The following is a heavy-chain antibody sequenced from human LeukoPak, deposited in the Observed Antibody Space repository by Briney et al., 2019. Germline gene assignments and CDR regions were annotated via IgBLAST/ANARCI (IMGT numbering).Heavy chain of an antibody. CDR3: ARDSSGPLY. V-gene: IGHV3-66*01. CDR1: GFTVSNNY. Sequence: GGSLRLSCAASGFTVSNNYMSWVRQAPGKGLEWVSVIYSGGGTYYADSVEGRFTISRDNSKCTLYLQMNSLSTEATAVYYCARDSSGPLYWGQGTLVTVSS. D-gene: IGHD6-19*01. J-gene: IGHJ4*02. CDR2: IYSGGGT.